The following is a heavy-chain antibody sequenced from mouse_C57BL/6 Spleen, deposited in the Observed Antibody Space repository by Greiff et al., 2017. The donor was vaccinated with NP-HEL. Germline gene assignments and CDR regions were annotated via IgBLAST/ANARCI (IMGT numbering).Heavy chain of an antibody. CDR3: ARITGTGWFDY. V-gene: IGHV1-69*01. Sequence: QVHVKQPGAELVMPGASVKLSCKASGYTFTSYWMHWVKQRPGQGLEWIGEIDPSDSYTNYNQKFKGKSTLTVDKSSSTAYMQLSSLTSEDSAVYYCARITGTGWFDYWGQGTTLTVSS. D-gene: IGHD4-1*01. J-gene: IGHJ2*01. CDR1: GYTFTSYW. CDR2: IDPSDSYT.